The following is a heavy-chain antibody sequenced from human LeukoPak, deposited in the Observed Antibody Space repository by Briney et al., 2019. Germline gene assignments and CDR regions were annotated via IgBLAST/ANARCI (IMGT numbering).Heavy chain of an antibody. V-gene: IGHV4-38-2*02. J-gene: IGHJ6*03. CDR3: ARGAFDYMDV. CDR1: GGSISSYY. D-gene: IGHD1-26*01. Sequence: PSETLSLTCTVSGGSISSYYWGWIRQPPGKGLEWIGSIYHSGSTYYNPSLKSRVTISVDTSKNQFSLKLSSVTAADTAVYYCARGAFDYMDVWGKGTTVTVSS. CDR2: IYHSGST.